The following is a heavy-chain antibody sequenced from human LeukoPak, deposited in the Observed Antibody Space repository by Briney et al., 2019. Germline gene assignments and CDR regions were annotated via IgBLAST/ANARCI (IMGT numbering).Heavy chain of an antibody. CDR3: ARLISGSSGYYHYYYYYYYMDV. CDR1: GYSISSGYY. J-gene: IGHJ6*03. Sequence: SETLSLTCAVSGYSISSGYYWGWIRQPPGKGLEWIGSIYHSGSTYYNPSLKSRVTISVDTSKNQFSLKLSSVTAADTAVYYCARLISGSSGYYHYYYYYYYMDVWGKGTTVTVS. V-gene: IGHV4-38-2*01. CDR2: IYHSGST. D-gene: IGHD3-22*01.